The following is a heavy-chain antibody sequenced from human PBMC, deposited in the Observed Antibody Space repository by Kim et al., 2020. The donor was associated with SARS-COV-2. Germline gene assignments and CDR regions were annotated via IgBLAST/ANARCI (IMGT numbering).Heavy chain of an antibody. Sequence: ASVKVSCKVSGSNLSDLSMHWVRQGPSSGLEWMGGFDPEDGETIHAQKFQGRVTLTEDTSTHTAYMQLSSLTSEDTAVYYCAAVRLTMIRGLTVSTEARPFQHWGQGTLVTVS. CDR1: GSNLSDLS. D-gene: IGHD3-10*01. J-gene: IGHJ1*01. CDR3: AAVRLTMIRGLTVSTEARPFQH. V-gene: IGHV1-24*01. CDR2: FDPEDGET.